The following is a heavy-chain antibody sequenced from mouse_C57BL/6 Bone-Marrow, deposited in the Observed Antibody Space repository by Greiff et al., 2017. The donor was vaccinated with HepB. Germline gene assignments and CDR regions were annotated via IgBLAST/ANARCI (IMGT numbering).Heavy chain of an antibody. D-gene: IGHD1-1*01. CDR1: GYTFTDYY. CDR3: AREGYGSSPHWYFDV. V-gene: IGHV1-26*01. J-gene: IGHJ1*03. CDR2: INPNNGGT. Sequence: EVQLQQSGPELVKPGASVKISCKASGYTFTDYYMNWVKQSHGKSLEWIGDINPNNGGTSYNQKFKGKATLTVDKSSSTAYMELRSLTSEDSAVYYCAREGYGSSPHWYFDVWGTGTTVTVSS.